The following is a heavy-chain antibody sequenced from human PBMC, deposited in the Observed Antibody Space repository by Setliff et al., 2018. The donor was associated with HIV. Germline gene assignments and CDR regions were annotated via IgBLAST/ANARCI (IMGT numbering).Heavy chain of an antibody. J-gene: IGHJ4*01. CDR1: HYTFTNYG. V-gene: IGHV1-18*01. Sequence: ASVKVSCKAFHYTFTNYGVTWVRQAPGQGLEWMGWINANDGTTSYAQKFQGRVTMTRDTSTSTAYMELRGLTSDDTAVYYCARKHATLPFDYWGQGTLVTVSS. CDR3: ARKHATLPFDY. D-gene: IGHD3-16*01. CDR2: INANDGTT.